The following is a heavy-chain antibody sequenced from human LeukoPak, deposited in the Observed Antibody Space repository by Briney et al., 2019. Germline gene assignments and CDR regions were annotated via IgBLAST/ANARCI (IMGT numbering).Heavy chain of an antibody. Sequence: PSETLSLTCTVSGGSISSNSYYWGWIRQPPGKGLEWVGSIYYSGSPHYNPSLKSRVTISVDTSKNQFSPKLSSVTAADTAVYYCARHEGPLSGWSPSTYMDVWGKGTTVTVSS. J-gene: IGHJ6*03. V-gene: IGHV4-39*01. CDR1: GGSISSNSYY. CDR2: IYYSGSP. CDR3: ARHEGPLSGWSPSTYMDV. D-gene: IGHD6-19*01.